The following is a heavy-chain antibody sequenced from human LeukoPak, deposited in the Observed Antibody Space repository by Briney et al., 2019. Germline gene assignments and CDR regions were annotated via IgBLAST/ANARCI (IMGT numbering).Heavy chain of an antibody. CDR2: IYYSGST. CDR1: GGSISSYY. J-gene: IGHJ4*02. V-gene: IGHV4-59*01. CDR3: ARSGMYYYDSSGYVY. D-gene: IGHD3-22*01. Sequence: SETLSLTCTVSGGSISSYYWSWIRQPPGKGLEWIGYIYYSGSTNYNPSLKSRVTISVDTSKNQFSLKLSSVTAADTAVYYCARSGMYYYDSSGYVYWRQGTLVTVSS.